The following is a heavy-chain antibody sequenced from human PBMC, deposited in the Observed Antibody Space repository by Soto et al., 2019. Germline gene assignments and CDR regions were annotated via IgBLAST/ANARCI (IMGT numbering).Heavy chain of an antibody. CDR3: ARIRRAYSSSSGWFDP. Sequence: SETLSLTCTVSGGSISSSSYYWGWIRQPPGKGLEWIGSIYYSGSTYYSPSLKSRVTISVDTSKNQFSLKLSSVTAADTAVYFCARIRRAYSSSSGWFDPWGQGTLVTVSS. V-gene: IGHV4-39*01. D-gene: IGHD6-6*01. J-gene: IGHJ5*02. CDR2: IYYSGST. CDR1: GGSISSSSYY.